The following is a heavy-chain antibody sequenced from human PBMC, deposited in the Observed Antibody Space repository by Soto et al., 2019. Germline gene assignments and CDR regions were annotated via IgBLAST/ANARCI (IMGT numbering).Heavy chain of an antibody. V-gene: IGHV3-21*02. D-gene: IGHD3-16*01. CDR3: VREGIGNYGAGFD. CDR1: GFTFSDHP. J-gene: IGHJ4*02. CDR2: ITSGARYM. Sequence: EVQLMESGGGLVKPGGSLRLSCAASGFTFSDHPMLWVRQAPGEGLEWVSSITSGARYMYYADSVKGRFIISRDNVEKSLYLQMSSLTAEDTAVYYCVREGIGNYGAGFDWGQGTLVTVSS.